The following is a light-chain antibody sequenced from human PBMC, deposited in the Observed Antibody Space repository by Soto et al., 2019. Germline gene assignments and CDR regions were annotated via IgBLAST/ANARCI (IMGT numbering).Light chain of an antibody. CDR3: QQYNSYPWT. CDR1: QSISSY. V-gene: IGKV1-5*03. J-gene: IGKJ1*01. Sequence: DIQMTQSPSTLSASVGDRVTITCRASQSISSYLAWYQQKPGKAPKLLIYKASSLESGVPSNFSGSGSGTEFTLTISSLQPDDFATYYCQQYNSYPWTFGQGTKVEIK. CDR2: KAS.